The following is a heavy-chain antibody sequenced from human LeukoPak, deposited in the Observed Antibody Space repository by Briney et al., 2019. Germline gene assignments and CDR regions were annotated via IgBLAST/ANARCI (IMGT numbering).Heavy chain of an antibody. V-gene: IGHV4-31*03. CDR1: GGSIRSDIYY. CDR2: IHHSGST. J-gene: IGHJ4*02. CDR3: GSLATPGLYFDY. Sequence: SETLSLTCTVSGGSIRSDIYYWSWIRQHPGKGLEWIGYIHHSGSTFYNPSLKSRITILVDTSKYQFSLRLRSVTAADTAVYYCGSLATPGLYFDYWGLGTLVTVSS. D-gene: IGHD6-6*01.